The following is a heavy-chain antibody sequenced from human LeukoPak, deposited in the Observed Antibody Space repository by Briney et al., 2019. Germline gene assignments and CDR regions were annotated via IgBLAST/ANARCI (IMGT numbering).Heavy chain of an antibody. CDR2: IYSGGST. Sequence: PGGSLRLSCAASGFTVSSNYMSWVRQAPGKGLEWVSVIYSGGSTYYADSVKGRFTISRDNSKNTLYLQMNSLRAEDTAVYYCARSNYGSGSYYRLRWFDPWGQGTLVTVSS. CDR1: GFTVSSNY. J-gene: IGHJ5*02. V-gene: IGHV3-53*01. CDR3: ARSNYGSGSYYRLRWFDP. D-gene: IGHD3-10*01.